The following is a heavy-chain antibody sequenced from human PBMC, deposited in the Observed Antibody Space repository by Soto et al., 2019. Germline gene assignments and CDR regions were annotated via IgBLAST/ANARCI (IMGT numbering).Heavy chain of an antibody. Sequence: VKVSCKTSGYTFTGYYMHWVRQAPGQGLEWMGWINPNSGGTNYAQKFQGRVTMTRDTSISSAYMELSRLRSDDTAVYYCARFTAARPDYYYYYGMDVWGQGTTVTVSS. CDR2: INPNSGGT. V-gene: IGHV1-2*02. J-gene: IGHJ6*02. CDR1: GYTFTGYY. CDR3: ARFTAARPDYYYYYGMDV. D-gene: IGHD6-6*01.